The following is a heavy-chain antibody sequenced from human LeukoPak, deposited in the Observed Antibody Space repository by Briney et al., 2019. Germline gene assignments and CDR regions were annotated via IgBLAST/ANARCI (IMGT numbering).Heavy chain of an antibody. CDR1: GGTFSIYA. CDR3: ARAGWFDP. V-gene: IGHV1-69*04. Sequence: SVKVSCKASGGTFSIYAISWVRQAPGQGLEWMGRIIPILGIANYAQKFQGRVTITADKSTSTAYMELSSLRSEDTAVYYCARAGWFDPWGQGTLVTVSS. J-gene: IGHJ5*02. D-gene: IGHD7-27*01. CDR2: IIPILGIA.